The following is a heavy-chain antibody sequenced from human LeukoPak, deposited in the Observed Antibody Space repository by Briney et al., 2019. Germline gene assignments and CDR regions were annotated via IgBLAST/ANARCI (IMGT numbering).Heavy chain of an antibody. J-gene: IGHJ4*02. CDR2: INPNSGGT. CDR1: GYTFTGYF. D-gene: IGHD6-25*01. Sequence: ASVKVSCKASGYTFTGYFMHWVRQAPGQGLEWMGWINPNSGGTTYLQNFQGRVTMTRDTSISTAYMDLSRLRSDDTAVYYCARGRPGDYFDYWGQGTLVTVSS. CDR3: ARGRPGDYFDY. V-gene: IGHV1-2*02.